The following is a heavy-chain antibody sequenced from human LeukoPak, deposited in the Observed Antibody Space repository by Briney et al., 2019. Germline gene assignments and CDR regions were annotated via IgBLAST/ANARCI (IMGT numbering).Heavy chain of an antibody. V-gene: IGHV3-48*02. CDR1: GLTFSTSS. Sequence: GGSRRLSCAASGLTFSTSSMNWVRQAPGKGLEWVSYISSSSSAIYYADPVKGRFTISRDNAKNSLYLQMTSLRDEDTAVYYCANIYGSGGGYWGQGTLVTVSS. D-gene: IGHD3-10*01. J-gene: IGHJ4*02. CDR2: ISSSSSAI. CDR3: ANIYGSGGGY.